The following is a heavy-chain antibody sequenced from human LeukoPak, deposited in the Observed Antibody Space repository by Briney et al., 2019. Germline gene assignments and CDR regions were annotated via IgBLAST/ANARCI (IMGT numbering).Heavy chain of an antibody. CDR2: FDPEDGET. V-gene: IGHV1-24*01. D-gene: IGHD6-13*01. Sequence: GASVKVSCKVSGYTLTELSMHWVRQAPGKGLEWMGGFDPEDGETIYAQKFQGRVTMTEDTSTDTAYMELSSLRSEDTAVYYCATAIAAAGTPDYWGQGTLVTVSS. J-gene: IGHJ4*02. CDR1: GYTLTELS. CDR3: ATAIAAAGTPDY.